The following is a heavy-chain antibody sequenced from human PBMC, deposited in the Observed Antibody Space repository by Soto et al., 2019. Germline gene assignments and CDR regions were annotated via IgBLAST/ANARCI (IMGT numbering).Heavy chain of an antibody. CDR1: GGSSSSSSYY. V-gene: IGHV4-39*01. D-gene: IGHD6-6*01. Sequence: SETLSLTCTVSGGSSSSSSYYWGWIRQPPGKGLEWIGSIYYSGSTYYNPSLKSRVTISVDTSKTQFSLKLSSVTAADTAVYYCARPEYSSSSGMDVWGQGTDVTASS. CDR2: IYYSGST. CDR3: ARPEYSSSSGMDV. J-gene: IGHJ6*01.